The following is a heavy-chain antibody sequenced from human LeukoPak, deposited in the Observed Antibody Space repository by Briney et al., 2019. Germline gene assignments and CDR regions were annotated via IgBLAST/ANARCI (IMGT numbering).Heavy chain of an antibody. CDR3: TSSRSSGFDP. CDR2: IRSKANSYAT. Sequence: GGSLRVSCAASGFTFSGSAMHWVRQASGKGLEWVGRIRSKANSYATAYAASVKGRFTISRDDSKNTAYLQMNSLKTEDTAVYYCTSSRSSGFDPWGQGTLVTVSS. J-gene: IGHJ5*02. V-gene: IGHV3-73*01. D-gene: IGHD3-10*01. CDR1: GFTFSGSA.